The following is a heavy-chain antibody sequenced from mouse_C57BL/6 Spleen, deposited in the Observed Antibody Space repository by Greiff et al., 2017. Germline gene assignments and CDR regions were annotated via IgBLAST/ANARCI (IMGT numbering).Heavy chain of an antibody. J-gene: IGHJ4*01. Sequence: QVQLQQPGAELVRPGSSVKLSCKASGYTFTSYWMAWVKQRPGQGLEWIGNIYPSDSETHYNQKFKDKATLTVDKSSSNAYMQLSSLTSEDSAVYYCARKGALPYAMDYWGQGTSGTVSS. V-gene: IGHV1-61*01. CDR1: GYTFTSYW. CDR2: IYPSDSET. CDR3: ARKGALPYAMDY. D-gene: IGHD6-1*01.